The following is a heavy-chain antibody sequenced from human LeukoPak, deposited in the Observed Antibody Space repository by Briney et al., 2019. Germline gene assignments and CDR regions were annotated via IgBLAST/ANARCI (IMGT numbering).Heavy chain of an antibody. CDR3: TRNHLGLGL. V-gene: IGHV1-8*01. CDR2: IKPNSGNT. D-gene: IGHD1-14*01. J-gene: IGHJ3*01. Sequence: ASVKVSCKAYGYTLTSYDIIWLRQAPGQGPECVGWIKPNSGNTGYAQKFQGRVTMTRDTSTSTAYMELNSLTYDDTAVYYCTRNHLGLGLWGQGTMVTLSS. CDR1: GYTLTSYD.